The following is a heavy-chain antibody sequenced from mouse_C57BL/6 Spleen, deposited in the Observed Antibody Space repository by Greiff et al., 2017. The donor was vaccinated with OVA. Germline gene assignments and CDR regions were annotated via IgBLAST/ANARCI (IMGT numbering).Heavy chain of an antibody. V-gene: IGHV14-4*01. D-gene: IGHD2-14*01. Sequence: VQLQQSGAELVRPGASVKLSCTASGFNIKDDYLHWVKQRPEQGLEWIGWIDPENGDTEYASKFQGKATITADTSSNTAYLQLSSLTSEDTAVYYCTTWGYPAYWGQGTLVTVSA. CDR2: IDPENGDT. CDR1: GFNIKDDY. J-gene: IGHJ3*01. CDR3: TTWGYPAY.